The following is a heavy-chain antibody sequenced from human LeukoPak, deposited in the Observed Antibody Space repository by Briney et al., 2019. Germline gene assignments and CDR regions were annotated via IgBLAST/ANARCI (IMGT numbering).Heavy chain of an antibody. J-gene: IGHJ5*02. Sequence: ASVKVSCKASGYTFTSYAMNWVRQAPGQGLEWMGWINTNTGNPTYAQGFTGRFVFSLDTSVSTAYLQISSLKAEDTAVYYCARGDYGDYGSYNWFDPWGQGTLVTVSS. CDR1: GYTFTSYA. D-gene: IGHD4-17*01. CDR3: ARGDYGDYGSYNWFDP. CDR2: INTNTGNP. V-gene: IGHV7-4-1*02.